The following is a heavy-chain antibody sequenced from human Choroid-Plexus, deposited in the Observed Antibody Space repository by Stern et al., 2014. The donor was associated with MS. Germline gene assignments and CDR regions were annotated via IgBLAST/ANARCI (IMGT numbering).Heavy chain of an antibody. CDR3: AKDRQYLTYFFDH. D-gene: IGHD2/OR15-2a*01. V-gene: IGHV3-30*18. CDR1: GFPFGSCA. J-gene: IGHJ5*02. Sequence: QVQLVQSGGGVVQPGRPLRLSCVASGFPFGSCAMHWVRQAPGKGLEWVAGGSYDGRNKYYADSVKGRFTISRDNSQNTLYMQMSSLRPEDTAVYYCAKDRQYLTYFFDHWGQGSLVTVSS. CDR2: GSYDGRNK.